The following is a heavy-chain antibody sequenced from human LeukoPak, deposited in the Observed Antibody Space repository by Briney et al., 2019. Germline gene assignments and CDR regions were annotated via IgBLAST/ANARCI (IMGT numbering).Heavy chain of an antibody. Sequence: GGSLRLSCAASGFTFSYHWMTWVRQAPGKGLEWVANIKNDGTVKNYVDSVKGRFTISRDNAKNSLYLQMNSLRAEDTAVYYCARDFVLNIVVAYYYGMDVWGQGTTVTVSS. J-gene: IGHJ6*02. CDR1: GFTFSYHW. D-gene: IGHD2-2*01. CDR3: ARDFVLNIVVAYYYGMDV. V-gene: IGHV3-7*01. CDR2: IKNDGTVK.